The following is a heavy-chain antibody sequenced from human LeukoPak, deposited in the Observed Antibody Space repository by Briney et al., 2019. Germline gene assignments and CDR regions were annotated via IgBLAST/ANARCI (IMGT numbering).Heavy chain of an antibody. J-gene: IGHJ4*02. Sequence: PGGSLRLSCAASGFTFSSYGMHWVRQAPGKGLEWVAVIWYDGSNKYYADSVKGRFTISRDNSKNTLYLQMNSLRAEDTAVYYCAREGITMVRGVIISHPLDYWGQGTLVTVSS. V-gene: IGHV3-33*01. CDR1: GFTFSSYG. CDR3: AREGITMVRGVIISHPLDY. CDR2: IWYDGSNK. D-gene: IGHD3-10*01.